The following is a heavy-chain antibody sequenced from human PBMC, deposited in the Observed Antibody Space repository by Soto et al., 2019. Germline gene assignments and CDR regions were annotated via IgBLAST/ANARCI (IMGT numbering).Heavy chain of an antibody. Sequence: GGSLRLSCAAFGFTFDDYTMHWVRQTPGKGLEWVSSINWNSAIIGYADSVKGRFTISRDNAENSLYLQMNNLRADDTALYYCAQAITCGYNYDSSIDYLGQGTLAPVSS. CDR2: INWNSAII. J-gene: IGHJ4*02. CDR1: GFTFDDYT. D-gene: IGHD5-18*01. V-gene: IGHV3-9*01. CDR3: AQAITCGYNYDSSIDY.